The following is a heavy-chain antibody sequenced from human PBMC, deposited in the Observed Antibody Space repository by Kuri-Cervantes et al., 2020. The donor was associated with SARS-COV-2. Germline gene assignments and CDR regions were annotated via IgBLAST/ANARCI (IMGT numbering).Heavy chain of an antibody. J-gene: IGHJ3*02. D-gene: IGHD2-2*01. CDR1: GGSISSSSYY. CDR3: ARRACSSISCYRALRAFDI. V-gene: IGHV4-39*01. Sequence: SETLSLTCTVSGGSISSSSYYWGWIRQPPGKGLEWIGSIYYSGSTYYNPSLKSRVTISVDTSKNQFSLKLSSVTAADTAVYYCARRACSSISCYRALRAFDIWGQGTMVTVSS. CDR2: IYYSGST.